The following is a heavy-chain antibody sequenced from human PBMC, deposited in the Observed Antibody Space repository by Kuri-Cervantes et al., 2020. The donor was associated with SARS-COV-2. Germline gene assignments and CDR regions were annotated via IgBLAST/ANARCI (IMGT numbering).Heavy chain of an antibody. CDR3: ARDWRGSYLSYYLDY. D-gene: IGHD3-16*02. Sequence: GGSLRLSCAASGFSFSDYYMSWIRQAPGKGLVWVSRINPDGSYTNNADSVKGRFTLSRDNAKNMLFLQMNSLRAEDTAVYYCARDWRGSYLSYYLDYWGQGTLVTVSS. V-gene: IGHV3-74*01. J-gene: IGHJ4*02. CDR1: GFSFSDYY. CDR2: INPDGSYT.